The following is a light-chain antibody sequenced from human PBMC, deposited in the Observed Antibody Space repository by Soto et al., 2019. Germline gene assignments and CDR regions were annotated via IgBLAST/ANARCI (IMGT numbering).Light chain of an antibody. CDR2: GAS. Sequence: EIVLTQSPGTLSLSPGERVTLSCRASQSLSGNYLAWYQQKPGKAPKFLIYGASNRATDIPDRFSGGGSGTDFALTINRLEPEDSAVYYCQQYGHSPITFGQGTRLEIK. CDR3: QQYGHSPIT. V-gene: IGKV3-20*01. CDR1: QSLSGNY. J-gene: IGKJ5*01.